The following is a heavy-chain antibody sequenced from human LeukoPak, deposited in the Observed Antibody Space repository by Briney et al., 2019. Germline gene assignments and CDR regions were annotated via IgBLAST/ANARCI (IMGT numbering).Heavy chain of an antibody. CDR1: GFTFSSYG. Sequence: GGSLRLSCAASGFTFSSYGMHWVRQAPGKGLEWVAFIRYDGSNKYYADSVKGRFTISRDNSKNTLYLQMNSLRAEDTAVYYCAKEYYDSSGYSDWGQGTLVTVSS. J-gene: IGHJ4*02. CDR2: IRYDGSNK. D-gene: IGHD3-22*01. V-gene: IGHV3-30*02. CDR3: AKEYYDSSGYSD.